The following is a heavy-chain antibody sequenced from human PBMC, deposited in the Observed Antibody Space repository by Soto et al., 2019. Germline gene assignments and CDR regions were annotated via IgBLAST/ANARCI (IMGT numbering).Heavy chain of an antibody. CDR1: GFTFSTYA. V-gene: IGHV3-23*01. D-gene: IGHD6-6*01. J-gene: IGHJ4*02. CDR3: AKNWDTTSSSSSH. Sequence: EVQLLESGGGLVQPGGSPRLSCAASGFTFSTYAMSWVRQAPGKGLEWVSAISGSGGSTYYADSVKGRFTISRDKSKKTLYLQMNSLRAEDTAVYYCAKNWDTTSSSSSHWGQGTLVTVSS. CDR2: ISGSGGST.